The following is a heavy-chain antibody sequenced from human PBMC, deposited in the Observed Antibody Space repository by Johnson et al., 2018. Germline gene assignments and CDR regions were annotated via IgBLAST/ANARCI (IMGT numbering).Heavy chain of an antibody. V-gene: IGHV3-30*03. CDR3: VRYMKEEFLDI. CDR2: ISYDGSIE. Sequence: QVQLVESGGGVVQPGRSLRLSCAASGFTFSSYGMHWVRQAPGKGLEWMAAISYDGSIEYYAASVTGRFTISRDNSRNTMYLQMNSLKTEETAVSYCVRYMKEEFLDICGQGTMVTVSS. CDR1: GFTFSSYG. D-gene: IGHD2/OR15-2a*01. J-gene: IGHJ3*02.